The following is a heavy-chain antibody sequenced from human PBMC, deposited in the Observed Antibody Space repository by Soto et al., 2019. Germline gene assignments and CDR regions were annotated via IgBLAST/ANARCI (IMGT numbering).Heavy chain of an antibody. V-gene: IGHV1-8*01. CDR2: MNPDSGNT. D-gene: IGHD3-10*01. J-gene: IGHJ6*03. CDR1: GYTFSNYN. Sequence: QEQLVQSGAEVQKPGAPVKVSCKASGYTFSNYNINWVRQASGQGLEWMGWMNPDSGNTGYAEKFQVRVTMTRNSAISTAYMELSGLRSEDTAVYYCAREAASDPSFYYHYMDVWGKGTTVTVSS. CDR3: AREAASDPSFYYHYMDV.